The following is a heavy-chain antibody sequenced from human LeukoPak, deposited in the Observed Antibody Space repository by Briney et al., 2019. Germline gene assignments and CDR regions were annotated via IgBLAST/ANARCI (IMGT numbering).Heavy chain of an antibody. J-gene: IGHJ4*02. Sequence: ASVKVSCKASGYSFTTYGMNWVPQAPGQGLEWMGWFNTYTGNPTYAQGFTGRFVFSMDTSASTAYLQISSLKAEDMAMYYCASCITMIVVVIKAFDYWGQGTLVTVSS. CDR3: ASCITMIVVVIKAFDY. CDR2: FNTYTGNP. CDR1: GYSFTTYG. D-gene: IGHD3-22*01. V-gene: IGHV7-81*01.